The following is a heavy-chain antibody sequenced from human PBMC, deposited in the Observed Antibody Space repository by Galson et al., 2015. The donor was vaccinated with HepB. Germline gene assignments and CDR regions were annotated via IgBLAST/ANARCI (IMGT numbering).Heavy chain of an antibody. D-gene: IGHD6-19*01. Sequence: SLRLSCAASGFTFSSYGVHWVRQAPGQGLEWVAFTWYDGSNKYFADSVKGRFTISRDDSNSTLYLHMNNLRNDDTAVYYCARHYTSGWDYYYYGMDVWGQGTTVTVSS. CDR3: ARHYTSGWDYYYYGMDV. CDR1: GFTFSSYG. J-gene: IGHJ6*02. CDR2: TWYDGSNK. V-gene: IGHV3-33*01.